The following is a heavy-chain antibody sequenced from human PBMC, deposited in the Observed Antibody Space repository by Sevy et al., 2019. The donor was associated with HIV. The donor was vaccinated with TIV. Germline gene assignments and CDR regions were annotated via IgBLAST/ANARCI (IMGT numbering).Heavy chain of an antibody. D-gene: IGHD1-26*01. CDR1: GFAFSTHA. J-gene: IGHJ4*01. V-gene: IGHV3-30-3*01. Sequence: GGSLRLSCAASGFAFSTHAMHWVRQAPGKGLEWVAVISYEGTETFYAASVEGRFTISGDNSKNMLSLQITSLRPEDTAVYYCARDGGYSVKWYPLYWGHGTLVTVSS. CDR2: ISYEGTET. CDR3: ARDGGYSVKWYPLY.